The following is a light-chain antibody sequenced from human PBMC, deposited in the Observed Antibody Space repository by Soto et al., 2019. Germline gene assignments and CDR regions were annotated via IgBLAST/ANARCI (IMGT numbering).Light chain of an antibody. CDR2: AAS. CDR1: QSISSF. CDR3: QQSYSIPRT. V-gene: IGKV1-39*01. Sequence: DIQMTQSPSSLSASVGARVTITCRASQSISSFLNWYQQKPGKAPKLLIYAASNLQSGVPSRFSGSGSGTDFTLTISSLQPEDFATYYCQQSYSIPRTVGQGTKVDIK. J-gene: IGKJ2*02.